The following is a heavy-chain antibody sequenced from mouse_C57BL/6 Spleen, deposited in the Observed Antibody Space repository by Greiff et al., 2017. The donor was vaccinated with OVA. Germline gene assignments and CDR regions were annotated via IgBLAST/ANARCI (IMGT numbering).Heavy chain of an antibody. V-gene: IGHV5-6*02. CDR2: ISSGGSYT. D-gene: IGHD4-1*02. CDR1: GFTFSSYG. Sequence: EVMLVESGGDLVKPGGSLKLSCAASGFTFSSYGMSWVRQTPDKRLEWVATISSGGSYTYYPDSVKGRFTISRDNAKNTLYLQMSSLKSEDTAMYYCASPNWDGFAYWGQGTLVTVSA. J-gene: IGHJ3*01. CDR3: ASPNWDGFAY.